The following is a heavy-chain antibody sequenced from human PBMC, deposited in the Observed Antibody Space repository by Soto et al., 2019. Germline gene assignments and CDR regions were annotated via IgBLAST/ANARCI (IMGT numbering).Heavy chain of an antibody. J-gene: IGHJ6*02. V-gene: IGHV3-21*01. CDR2: ISSGSSYI. CDR3: ARGMFSSMDV. CDR1: GFSFGSFS. Sequence: EVQLVESGGGLVKPGGSLRLSCAASGFSFGSFSMNWVRQAPGKGLEWVSSISSGSSYIYYADSVKGRFTISRENAKNSLSLQMNSLRAEDTAVYYCARGMFSSMDVWGQGTTVTVS. D-gene: IGHD3-3*02.